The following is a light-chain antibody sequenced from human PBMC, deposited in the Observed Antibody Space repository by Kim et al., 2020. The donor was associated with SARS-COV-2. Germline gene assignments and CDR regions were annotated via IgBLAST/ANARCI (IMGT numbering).Light chain of an antibody. Sequence: DIQMTQSPSTLSAFVGDRVTITCRASQSINIWLAWYQQKPGKAPKLLIYMASSLEGGVPSRFSGSGSGTEFTLTISSLQPDDFATYYCQQYNSSWTFGQGTKVDIK. CDR3: QQYNSSWT. CDR2: MAS. J-gene: IGKJ1*01. V-gene: IGKV1-5*03. CDR1: QSINIW.